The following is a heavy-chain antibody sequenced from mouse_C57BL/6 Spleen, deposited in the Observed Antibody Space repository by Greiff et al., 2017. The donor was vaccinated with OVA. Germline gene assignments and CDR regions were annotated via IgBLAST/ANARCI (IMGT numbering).Heavy chain of an antibody. J-gene: IGHJ4*01. Sequence: QVQLKQSGAELVRPGASVKMSCKASGYTFTSYNMHWVKQPPRQGLEWIGAIYPGNGDTSYNQKFKGKATLTVDKSSSTAYMQLSSLTSEDSAVYFCARWYGYDGGYYAMDYWGQGTSVTVSS. CDR3: ARWYGYDGGYYAMDY. D-gene: IGHD2-2*01. V-gene: IGHV1-12*01. CDR1: GYTFTSYN. CDR2: IYPGNGDT.